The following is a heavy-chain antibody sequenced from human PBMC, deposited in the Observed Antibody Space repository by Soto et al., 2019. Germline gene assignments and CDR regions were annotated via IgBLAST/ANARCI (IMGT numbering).Heavy chain of an antibody. CDR2: ISYDGNNK. Sequence: QVQLVESGGGVVQPGRSLRLSCVASGFTFSSYGMHWVRQAPGKGLEWVAVISYDGNNKYHVDSVKGRFTISRDNSKNTLFLQMNSLRAEDTAVYYCAGARGYSSSSSFDYWGQGTLVTVSS. V-gene: IGHV3-30*03. D-gene: IGHD6-6*01. J-gene: IGHJ4*02. CDR1: GFTFSSYG. CDR3: AGARGYSSSSSFDY.